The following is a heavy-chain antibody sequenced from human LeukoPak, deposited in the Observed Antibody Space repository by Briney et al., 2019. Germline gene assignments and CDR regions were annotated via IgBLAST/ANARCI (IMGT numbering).Heavy chain of an antibody. CDR2: ISWNSGSI. Sequence: PGGSLRLSCAPSGFTFDDYAMHWVRQAPGKGLEWVSGISWNSGSIGYADSVKGRFTISRDNAKNSLYLQMNSLRAEDTALYYCAKEDRRGRHFDYWGQGTLVTVSS. CDR3: AKEDRRGRHFDY. J-gene: IGHJ4*02. CDR1: GFTFDDYA. V-gene: IGHV3-9*01. D-gene: IGHD3-16*01.